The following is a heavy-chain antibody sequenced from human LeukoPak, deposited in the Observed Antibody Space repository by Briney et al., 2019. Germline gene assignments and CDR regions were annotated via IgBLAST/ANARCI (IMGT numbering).Heavy chain of an antibody. J-gene: IGHJ4*02. CDR3: ARDRGSGWLPYYFDY. CDR1: GGTFSSYA. D-gene: IGHD6-19*01. CDR2: IIPIFGTA. V-gene: IGHV1-69*05. Sequence: ASVKVSCKASGGTFSSYAISWVRQAPGQGFEWMGRIIPIFGTANYAQKFQGRVTITTDESTSTAYMELSSLRSEDTAVYYCARDRGSGWLPYYFDYWGQGTLVTVSS.